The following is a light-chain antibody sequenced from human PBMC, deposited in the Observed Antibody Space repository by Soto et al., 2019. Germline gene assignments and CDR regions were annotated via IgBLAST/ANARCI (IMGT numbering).Light chain of an antibody. CDR2: DAS. Sequence: EIVLTQSPATLSLSPGESATLSCRASQSISTYLAWYQQKPGQAPRLLIYDASKRITGIPARFSGSGSGTDFTLTISSLEPEDFAVYYCQQRFKWPRTFGQGTKVEIK. V-gene: IGKV3-11*01. CDR3: QQRFKWPRT. J-gene: IGKJ1*01. CDR1: QSISTY.